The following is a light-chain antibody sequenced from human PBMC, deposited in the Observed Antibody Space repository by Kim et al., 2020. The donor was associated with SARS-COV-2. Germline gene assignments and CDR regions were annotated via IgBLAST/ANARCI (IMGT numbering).Light chain of an antibody. CDR3: KYDKYRPPSFT. CDR1: QSLVFSDGKTY. Sequence: DVIMTQSPLSLPVTLGQPASISCRSSQSLVFSDGKTYLNWFHQRPGQSPRRLVYKVSNRDSGVPDRSSGSGSGTDFTLKIIRLEVQDVGVYYCKYDKYRPPSFTFGGGTKVDIK. V-gene: IGKV2-30*01. J-gene: IGKJ4*01. CDR2: KVS.